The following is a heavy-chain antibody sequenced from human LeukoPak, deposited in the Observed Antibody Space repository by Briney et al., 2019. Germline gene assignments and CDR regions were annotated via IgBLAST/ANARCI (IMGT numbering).Heavy chain of an antibody. J-gene: IGHJ4*02. V-gene: IGHV4-39*01. D-gene: IGHD3-16*01. CDR1: GGSISSSSCY. Sequence: SETLSLTCTVSGGSISSSSCYWGWIRQPPGKGLEWIGSNYYSGSTYYNPSRKSRVTISVDTSKNEFSLKVSSVTAADTAVYYCARRHKGAFDYWGQGTLVTVSS. CDR3: ARRHKGAFDY. CDR2: NYYSGST.